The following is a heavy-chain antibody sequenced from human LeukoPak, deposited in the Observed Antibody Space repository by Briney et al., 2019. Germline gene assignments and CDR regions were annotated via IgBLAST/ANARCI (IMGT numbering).Heavy chain of an antibody. D-gene: IGHD6-19*01. CDR3: AKDLAAYSSGWLYYFDY. J-gene: IGHJ4*02. V-gene: IGHV3-23*01. CDR1: GFTFSSYA. CDR2: ISGSGGST. Sequence: GGSLRLSCAASGFTFSSYAMSWVRQAPGKGLEWVSAISGSGGSTYYAHSVKGRFTISRDNSKNTLYLQMNSLRAEDTAVYYCAKDLAAYSSGWLYYFDYWGQGTLVTVSS.